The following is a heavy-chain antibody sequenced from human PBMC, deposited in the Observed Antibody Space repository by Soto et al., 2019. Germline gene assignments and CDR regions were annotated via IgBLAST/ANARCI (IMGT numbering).Heavy chain of an antibody. CDR1: GFSFRTYG. CDR2: ISYDGSNK. J-gene: IGHJ4*02. Sequence: QVQLVESGGGVVQPGRSLRLSCAASGFSFRTYGMHWVRQAPGKGLEWVAVISYDGSNKYYADSVKGRFTISRDNSKNTLYLQMISLRAGDTAVYYCAKYEGSWYLDYWGEVIQVTLSS. V-gene: IGHV3-30*18. D-gene: IGHD6-13*01. CDR3: AKYEGSWYLDY.